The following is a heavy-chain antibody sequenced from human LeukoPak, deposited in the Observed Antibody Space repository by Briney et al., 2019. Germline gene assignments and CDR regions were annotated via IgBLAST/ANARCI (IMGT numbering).Heavy chain of an antibody. D-gene: IGHD2-2*01. CDR3: TRDRIQYQLLNWFDP. Sequence: GGSLRLSCAASGFTFSDYYMSWIRQAPGKGLEWVSYISSSGSIIYYADSVKGRFAISRDNAKNSLFLQMNSLRAEDTAVYYCTRDRIQYQLLNWFDPWGQGTLVTVSS. CDR2: ISSSGSII. J-gene: IGHJ5*02. CDR1: GFTFSDYY. V-gene: IGHV3-11*01.